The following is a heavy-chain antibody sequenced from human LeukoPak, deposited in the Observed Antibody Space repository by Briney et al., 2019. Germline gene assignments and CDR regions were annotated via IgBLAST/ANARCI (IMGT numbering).Heavy chain of an antibody. J-gene: IGHJ5*02. Sequence: GGSLRLSCTASGFTFSSYGMHWVRQAPGKGLEWVAYIQYDGSNQQYADSVKGRFSISRDRSKNIPYLQMNSLRAEDTAVYYCARAGDILTGYWWFDPWGQGTLVTVSS. CDR2: IQYDGSNQ. V-gene: IGHV3-30*02. D-gene: IGHD3-9*01. CDR1: GFTFSSYG. CDR3: ARAGDILTGYWWFDP.